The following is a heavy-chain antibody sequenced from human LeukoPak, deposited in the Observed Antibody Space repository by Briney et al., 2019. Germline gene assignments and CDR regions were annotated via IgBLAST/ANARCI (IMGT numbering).Heavy chain of an antibody. D-gene: IGHD2-2*01. CDR2: IYASGSV. V-gene: IGHV3-66*01. Sequence: GGSLRLSCAASGFTVMTNYVSWVRQAPGKRLEWVSVIYASGSVYYGESVRDRFTISRDNSQNTVSLQMNSLRVEDTAVYYCARGNVLVPGANHFDFWGQGTLVTVSS. J-gene: IGHJ4*02. CDR3: ARGNVLVPGANHFDF. CDR1: GFTVMTNY.